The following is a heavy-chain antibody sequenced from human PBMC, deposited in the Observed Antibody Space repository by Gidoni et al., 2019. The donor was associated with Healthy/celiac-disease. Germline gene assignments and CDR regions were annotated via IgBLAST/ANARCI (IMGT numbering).Heavy chain of an antibody. J-gene: IGHJ6*02. CDR1: GYTFTRYD. V-gene: IGHV1-8*01. CDR3: ARDYYYDSSGYTRGMDV. CDR2: MNPNSGNT. Sequence: HVQLVQSGAEVKKPGASVKVSCKASGYTFTRYDINWVLQAPGQGLEWMGWMNPNSGNTGYAQKFQGRVTMTRNTSISTAYMELSSLRSEDTAVYYCARDYYYDSSGYTRGMDVWGQGTTVTVSS. D-gene: IGHD3-22*01.